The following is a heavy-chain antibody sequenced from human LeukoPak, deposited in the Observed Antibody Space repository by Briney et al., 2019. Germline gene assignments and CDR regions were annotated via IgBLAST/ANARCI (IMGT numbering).Heavy chain of an antibody. V-gene: IGHV5-51*01. Sequence: GESLRISCKGSGYSFTSYWIGWVRQMPGKGLEWMGIIYPGDSDTRYSPSLQGQVTIPADKSISTAYLQWSSLKASDTAMYYCARRYSDSSEGDYWGQGTLVTVSS. CDR1: GYSFTSYW. CDR3: ARRYSDSSEGDY. D-gene: IGHD6-13*01. CDR2: IYPGDSDT. J-gene: IGHJ4*02.